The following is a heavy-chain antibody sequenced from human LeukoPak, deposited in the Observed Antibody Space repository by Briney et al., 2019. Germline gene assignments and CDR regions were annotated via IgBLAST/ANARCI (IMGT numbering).Heavy chain of an antibody. CDR1: GYTFTGYG. CDR3: ARVEVLSYYYYGMDV. J-gene: IGHJ6*02. CDR2: ISAYNGNT. Sequence: ASVKVSCKASGYTFTGYGISWVRQAPGQGLEWMGWISAYNGNTNYAQELQGRVTMTTDTSTSTAYMELRSLRSDDTAVYYCARVEVLSYYYYGMDVWGQGTTVTVSS. D-gene: IGHD2/OR15-2a*01. V-gene: IGHV1-18*01.